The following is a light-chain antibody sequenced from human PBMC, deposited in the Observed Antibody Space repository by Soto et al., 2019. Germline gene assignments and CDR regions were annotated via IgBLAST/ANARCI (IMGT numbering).Light chain of an antibody. CDR3: QSYDITYGV. V-gene: IGLV6-57*04. CDR1: SGRIASNF. Sequence: NFMLTQPHSVSGSPGETVTISCTRSSGRIASNFVQWYQQRPGSAPRNVIYEDNYRPSGVPDRFSGSIDSSSNSASLTISGLRPEDEADYYCQSYDITYGVFGGGTQLTVL. J-gene: IGLJ7*01. CDR2: EDN.